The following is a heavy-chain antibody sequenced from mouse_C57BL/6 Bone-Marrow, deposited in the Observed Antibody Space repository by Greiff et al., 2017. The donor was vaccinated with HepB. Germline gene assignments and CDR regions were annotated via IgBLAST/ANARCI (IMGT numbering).Heavy chain of an antibody. CDR2: SRNKANDYTT. Sequence: EVQVVESGGGLVQSGRSLRLSCATSGFTFSDFYMEWVRQAPGKGLEWIAASRNKANDYTTEYSASVKGRFIVSRDTSQSILYLQMNALRAEDTAIYYCARTLITTVVAPDYWGQGTTLTVSS. V-gene: IGHV7-1*01. CDR3: ARTLITTVVAPDY. D-gene: IGHD1-1*01. J-gene: IGHJ2*01. CDR1: GFTFSDFY.